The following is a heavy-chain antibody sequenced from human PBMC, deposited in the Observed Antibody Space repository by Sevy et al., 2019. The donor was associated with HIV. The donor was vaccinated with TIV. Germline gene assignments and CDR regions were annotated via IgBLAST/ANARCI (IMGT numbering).Heavy chain of an antibody. CDR3: AKDVPDQSWYDDFWSGSPCFDY. D-gene: IGHD3-3*01. CDR2: MSGRGGST. J-gene: IGHJ4*02. Sequence: GGSLRLSCAASGFSFGTHAMSWVRQAPGKGLEWVSGMSGRGGSTGYADSVKGRFTISRDNSKNTPFLQMNALRADDTAVYYCAKDVPDQSWYDDFWSGSPCFDYWGRGILVTVSS. V-gene: IGHV3-23*01. CDR1: GFSFGTHA.